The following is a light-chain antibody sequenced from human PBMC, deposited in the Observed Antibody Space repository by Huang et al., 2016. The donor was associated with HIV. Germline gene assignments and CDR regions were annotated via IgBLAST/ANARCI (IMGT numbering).Light chain of an antibody. Sequence: EIVLTQSPATLSLSPGERATLSCRASQNITSFLAWYRQKPGQAPRLLIFDATNRATGTPARFSGSGSGTDFTLTIHSLEPEDFAVYYCQQRSQWPRLTFGGGTRVEMK. J-gene: IGKJ4*01. CDR1: QNITSF. V-gene: IGKV3-11*01. CDR2: DAT. CDR3: QQRSQWPRLT.